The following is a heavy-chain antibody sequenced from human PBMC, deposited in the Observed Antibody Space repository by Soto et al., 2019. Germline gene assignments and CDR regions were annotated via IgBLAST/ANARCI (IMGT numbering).Heavy chain of an antibody. D-gene: IGHD1-26*01. CDR3: VKEWQWEPYYFDY. CDR1: GFTFSSYA. V-gene: IGHV3-64D*08. CDR2: ISSNGGST. Sequence: GGSLRLSCSASGFTFSSYAMHWVRQAPGKGLEYVSAISSNGGSTYYADSVKGRFTISRDNSKNTLYLQMSSLRAEDTAVYYCVKEWQWEPYYFDYWGQGTLVTVSS. J-gene: IGHJ4*02.